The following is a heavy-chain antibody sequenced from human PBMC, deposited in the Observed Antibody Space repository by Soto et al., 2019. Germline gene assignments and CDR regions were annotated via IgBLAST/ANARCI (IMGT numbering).Heavy chain of an antibody. V-gene: IGHV3-9*01. J-gene: IGHJ4*02. CDR2: ISWNSGRI. CDR3: AKDLFYRSSSSESYFDY. Sequence: GGSLRLSCAASRFTFDDYAMHWVRQAPGKGLQWVSGISWNSGRIAYADSVKGRFTISRDNAKNFLYLQMNSLRAEDTALYYCAKDLFYRSSSSESYFDYWGQGSLVTVSS. D-gene: IGHD6-6*01. CDR1: RFTFDDYA.